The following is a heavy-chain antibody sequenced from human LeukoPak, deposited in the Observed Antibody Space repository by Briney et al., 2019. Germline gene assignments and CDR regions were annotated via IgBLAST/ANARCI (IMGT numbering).Heavy chain of an antibody. Sequence: GGSLRLSCAASGFTFSSYSMNWVRQAPGKGLGWVSSIISSSSYIYYADSVKGRFTISRDNAKNSLYLQMNSLRAEDTAVYYCAREREDYDILTGYYKVFDYWGQGTLVTVSS. CDR3: AREREDYDILTGYYKVFDY. V-gene: IGHV3-21*01. CDR1: GFTFSSYS. D-gene: IGHD3-9*01. J-gene: IGHJ4*02. CDR2: IISSSSYI.